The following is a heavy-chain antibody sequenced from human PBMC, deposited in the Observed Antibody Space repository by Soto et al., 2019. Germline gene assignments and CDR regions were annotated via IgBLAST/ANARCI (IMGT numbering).Heavy chain of an antibody. CDR3: ARDIFRVGVGATVNYYYGMDV. D-gene: IGHD1-26*01. V-gene: IGHV3-33*01. Sequence: GGSLRLSCAASGFTFSSYGMHWVRQAPGKGLEWVAVIWYDGSNKYYADSVKGRFTISRDNSKNTLYLQMNSLRAEDTAVYYCARDIFRVGVGATVNYYYGMDVWGQGTTVTVSS. CDR2: IWYDGSNK. J-gene: IGHJ6*02. CDR1: GFTFSSYG.